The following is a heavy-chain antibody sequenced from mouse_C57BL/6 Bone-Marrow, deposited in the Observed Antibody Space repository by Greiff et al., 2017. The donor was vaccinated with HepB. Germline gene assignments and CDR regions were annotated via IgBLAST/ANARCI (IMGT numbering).Heavy chain of an antibody. CDR1: GYTFTSYW. J-gene: IGHJ2*01. CDR2: IDPNSGGT. CDR3: ARRYDGYYGLGY. D-gene: IGHD2-3*01. V-gene: IGHV1-72*01. Sequence: QVQLKQPGAELVKPGASVKLSCKASGYTFTSYWMHWVKQRPGRGLEWIGRIDPNSGGTKYNEKFKSKATLTVDKPSSTAYMQLSSLTSEDSAVYYCARRYDGYYGLGYWGQGTTLTVSS.